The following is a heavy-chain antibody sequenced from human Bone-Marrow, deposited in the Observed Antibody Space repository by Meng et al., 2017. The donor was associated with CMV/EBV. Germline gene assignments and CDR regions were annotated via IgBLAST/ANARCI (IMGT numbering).Heavy chain of an antibody. V-gene: IGHV3-53*01. Sequence: GESLKISCAASGFTVSSNYMSWVRQAPGKGLEWVSVIYSGGSTYYADSVKGRFTISRDNSKNTLYLQMNSLRAEDTAVYYCARDATEYGMAVWGQGNTVTGTS. D-gene: IGHD1-14*01. CDR2: IYSGGST. CDR3: ARDATEYGMAV. J-gene: IGHJ6*02. CDR1: GFTVSSNY.